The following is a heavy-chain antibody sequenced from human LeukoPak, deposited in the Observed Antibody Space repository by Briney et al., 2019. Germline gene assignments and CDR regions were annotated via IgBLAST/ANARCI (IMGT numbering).Heavy chain of an antibody. J-gene: IGHJ5*02. CDR2: IYHSGST. CDR3: ARVLRQYYDSSDYYTPTGLDWFDP. D-gene: IGHD3-22*01. V-gene: IGHV4-38-2*02. Sequence: PSETLSLTCTVSGYSISSGYYWGWIRQPPGKGLEWIGSIYHSGSTYYNPSLKSRVTISVDTSKNQFSLKLSSVTAADTAVYYCARVLRQYYDSSDYYTPTGLDWFDPWGQGTLVTVSS. CDR1: GYSISSGYY.